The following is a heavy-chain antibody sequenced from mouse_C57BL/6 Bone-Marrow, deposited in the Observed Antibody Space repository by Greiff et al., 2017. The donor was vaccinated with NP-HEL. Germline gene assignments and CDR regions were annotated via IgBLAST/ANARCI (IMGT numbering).Heavy chain of an antibody. Sequence: VQLQQSGPVLVKPGASVKMSCKASGYTFTDYYMNWVKQSHGKSLEWIGVINPYNGGTSYNQKFKGKATLTVDKSSSTAYMELNSLTSEDSAVYYGAWGNYSWAWFAYWGQGTLVTVSA. CDR1: GYTFTDYY. V-gene: IGHV1-19*01. CDR3: AWGNYSWAWFAY. CDR2: INPYNGGT. D-gene: IGHD2-1*01. J-gene: IGHJ3*01.